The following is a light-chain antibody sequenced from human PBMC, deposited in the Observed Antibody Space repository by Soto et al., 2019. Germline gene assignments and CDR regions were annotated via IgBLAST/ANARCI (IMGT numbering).Light chain of an antibody. CDR1: SSNIGSNT. Sequence: QAVVTQPPSASGTPGQRVIISCSGSSSNIGSNTVNWYQQLPGTAPKLLIFSNNQRPSGVPDRFSGSKSGTSASLAISGLQSEDEADYYCAAWDGSLSGWVFGGGTKLTVL. CDR2: SNN. V-gene: IGLV1-44*01. CDR3: AAWDGSLSGWV. J-gene: IGLJ3*02.